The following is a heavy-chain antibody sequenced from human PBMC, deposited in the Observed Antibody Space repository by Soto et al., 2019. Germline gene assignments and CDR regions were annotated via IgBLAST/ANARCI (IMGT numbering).Heavy chain of an antibody. V-gene: IGHV3-33*01. CDR3: VRAAGYSGNDYVYYYGMDV. J-gene: IGHJ6*02. CDR2: VWYDGRNK. D-gene: IGHD5-12*01. CDR1: GFTFSTYG. Sequence: QVQLVESGGGVVQPGRSLRLSCAASGFTFSTYGMHWVRQAPGKGLEWVALVWYDGRNKDYADSVKGRFTISRDNSKNTLYMQMKSLRDEDTAVYYCVRAAGYSGNDYVYYYGMDVWGQGTTVTVSS.